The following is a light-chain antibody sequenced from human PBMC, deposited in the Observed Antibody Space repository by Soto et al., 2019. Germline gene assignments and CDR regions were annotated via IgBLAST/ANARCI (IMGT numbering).Light chain of an antibody. CDR1: SSDVGSYDL. Sequence: QSALTQPASVSGSPGQSITISCTGTSSDVGSYDLVSWYQQHPGKAPRLIIYEVTKRPSGVSNRFSGSKSGSTASLTFSGRQAEDEADYFCCSYAGVSTFVFGTGTKVTVL. V-gene: IGLV2-23*02. J-gene: IGLJ1*01. CDR3: CSYAGVSTFV. CDR2: EVT.